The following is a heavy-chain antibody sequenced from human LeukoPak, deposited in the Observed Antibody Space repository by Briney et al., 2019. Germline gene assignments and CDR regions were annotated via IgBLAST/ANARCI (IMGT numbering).Heavy chain of an antibody. V-gene: IGHV3-23*01. D-gene: IGHD3-22*01. CDR1: GFTFSSSA. CDR3: ARESSGRYYYDSSGYKDY. Sequence: TGGSLRLSCAASGFTFSSSAMSWVRQAPGKGLEWVSSISGSGSGGSTYYADSVKGRFTISRDNVKNSLYLQMNSLRAEDTAVYHCARESSGRYYYDSSGYKDYWGQGTLVTVSS. CDR2: ISGSGSGGST. J-gene: IGHJ4*02.